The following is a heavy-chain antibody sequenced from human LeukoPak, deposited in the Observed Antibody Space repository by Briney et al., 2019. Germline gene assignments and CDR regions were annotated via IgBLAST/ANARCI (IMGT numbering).Heavy chain of an antibody. CDR1: GFTFSSYW. V-gene: IGHV3-7*01. CDR3: ARLFGEVTIYDY. D-gene: IGHD3-10*01. Sequence: GGSLRLSCAASGFTFSSYWMSWVRQAPGRGLEWVASINQHGSQIHYVDSVKGRFTISRDNAKNSLYLEMSSLRAEDTAEYYCARLFGEVTIYDYWGQGTLVTVSS. CDR2: INQHGSQI. J-gene: IGHJ4*02.